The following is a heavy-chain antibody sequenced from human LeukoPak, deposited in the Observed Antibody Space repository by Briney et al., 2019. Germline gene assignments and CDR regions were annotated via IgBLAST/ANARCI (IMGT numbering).Heavy chain of an antibody. CDR2: SYYTGSP. CDR3: AGVRSTVGWRSFDY. D-gene: IGHD1-26*01. Sequence: PSETLSLTCTVSGSISSYYWSWIRQPPGKGLEWIGHSYYTGSPNYNPSLKSRVTISVDTPKNQSSLKLSSVTAADTAVYYCAGVRSTVGWRSFDYWGQGILVTVSS. J-gene: IGHJ4*02. V-gene: IGHV4-59*08. CDR1: GSISSYY.